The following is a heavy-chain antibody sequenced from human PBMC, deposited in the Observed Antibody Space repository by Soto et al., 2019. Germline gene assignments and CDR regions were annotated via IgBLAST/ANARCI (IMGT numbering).Heavy chain of an antibody. V-gene: IGHV3-30*14. CDR3: ARHRHPRGTVGATSPLDP. CDR1: RFTFSTTA. Sequence: GGSLRLSCVGLRFTFSTTAMQWVRKAPGKGLEWVAVISDEGNNRYYTNSVKGRFTISRDNSNNTLYLQMRRVRAEDTAVYFCARHRHPRGTVGATSPLDPWGQGTQVTVSS. J-gene: IGHJ5*02. CDR2: ISDEGNNR. D-gene: IGHD1-26*01.